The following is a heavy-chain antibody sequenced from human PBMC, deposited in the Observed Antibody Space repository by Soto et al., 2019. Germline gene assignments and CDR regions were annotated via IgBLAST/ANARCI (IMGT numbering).Heavy chain of an antibody. CDR2: INAGNGNT. V-gene: IGHV1-3*01. D-gene: IGHD5-18*01. J-gene: IGHJ5*02. Sequence: ASVKVSYKASGYIFTSYAMHWVRQAPGQRLEWMGWINAGNGNTKYSQKLQGRVTITRDTSASTAYMELSSLRSEDTAVYYCARDLGYSYHETWGQGTLVTVSS. CDR3: ARDLGYSYHET. CDR1: GYIFTSYA.